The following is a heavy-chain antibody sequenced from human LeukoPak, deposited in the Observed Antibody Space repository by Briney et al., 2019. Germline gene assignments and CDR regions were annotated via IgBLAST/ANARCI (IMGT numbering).Heavy chain of an antibody. CDR2: IYYSGST. CDR3: ARGPTRRDGFIVNY. D-gene: IGHD5-24*01. J-gene: IGHJ4*02. V-gene: IGHV4-59*01. Sequence: KPSETLSLTCTVSGGSISSYYWSWIRQPPGKGLEWIGYIYYSGSTNYNPSLKSRVTISVDTSKNQFSLKLSSVTAADTAVYYCARGPTRRDGFIVNYWGQGTLVTVPS. CDR1: GGSISSYY.